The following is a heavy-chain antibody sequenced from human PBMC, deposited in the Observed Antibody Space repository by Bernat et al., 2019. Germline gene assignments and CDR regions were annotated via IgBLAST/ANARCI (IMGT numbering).Heavy chain of an antibody. Sequence: EVQLVESGGGLVQPGRSLRLSCAASGFTFDDYAMHCVRQASGKGPEWVSGISWNSGSIGYADSVKGRFTIYRDTAKKSLYLQMNSLRAKDTALYFCATDLRSYSGFDSTDFVYWRQGTLVTVSS. CDR1: GFTFDDYA. CDR3: ATDLRSYSGFDSTDFVY. J-gene: IGHJ4*02. CDR2: ISWNSGSI. D-gene: IGHD5-12*01. V-gene: IGHV3-9*01.